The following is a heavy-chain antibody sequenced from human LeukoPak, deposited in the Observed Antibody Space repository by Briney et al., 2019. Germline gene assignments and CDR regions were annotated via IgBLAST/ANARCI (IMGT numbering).Heavy chain of an antibody. CDR3: ARDHYYYDSSGHDAFDI. V-gene: IGHV6-1*01. D-gene: IGHD3-22*01. Sequence: SQTLSLTCAISGDSVSSNSAAWNWIRQSPSRGLEWLGRTHYRSKWYNDYAVSVKSRITINPDTSKNQFSLQLNSVTPEDTAVYYCARDHYYYDSSGHDAFDIWGQGTMVTVSS. CDR1: GDSVSSNSAA. CDR2: THYRSKWYN. J-gene: IGHJ3*02.